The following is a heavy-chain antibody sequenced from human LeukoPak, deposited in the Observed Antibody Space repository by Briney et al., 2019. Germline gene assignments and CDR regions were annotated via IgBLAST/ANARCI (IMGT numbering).Heavy chain of an antibody. D-gene: IGHD4-17*01. CDR2: FDPEDGET. CDR1: GYTLTELS. Sequence: ASVKVSCKVSGYTLTELSMHWVRQAPGKGLEWMGGFDPEDGETIYAQKFQGRVTMTEGTSTDTAYMELSSLRSEDTAVYYCATDLSPEMTTVTTSWFDPWGQGTLVTVSS. J-gene: IGHJ5*02. V-gene: IGHV1-24*01. CDR3: ATDLSPEMTTVTTSWFDP.